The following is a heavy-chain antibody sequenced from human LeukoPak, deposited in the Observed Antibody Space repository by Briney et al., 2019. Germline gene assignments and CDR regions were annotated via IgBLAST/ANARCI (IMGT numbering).Heavy chain of an antibody. J-gene: IGHJ5*02. CDR2: ISYDGSNK. D-gene: IGHD3-22*01. Sequence: GGSLRLSCAASGFTFSSYAMHWVRQAPGKGLEWVAVISYDGSNKYYADSVKGRFTISRDNSKNTLSLQMNSLRAEDTAVYYCARDRRYYDSSAYHNWFDPWGQGTLVTVSS. CDR3: ARDRRYYDSSAYHNWFDP. V-gene: IGHV3-30*04. CDR1: GFTFSSYA.